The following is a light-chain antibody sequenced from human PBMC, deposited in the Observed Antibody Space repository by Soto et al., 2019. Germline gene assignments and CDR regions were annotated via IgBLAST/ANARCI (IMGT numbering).Light chain of an antibody. CDR1: QRISEW. J-gene: IGKJ1*01. V-gene: IGKV1-5*03. CDR3: QQYNTYWA. CDR2: KAS. Sequence: DIKMTQSPSTLSASVGDRVSITCRASQRISEWVAWYQQKPGKAPKLLIYKASTLESGVPSRFSGSGSGTEFTLIINNLQPDDSATYFCQQYNTYWAFGPGTKVDI.